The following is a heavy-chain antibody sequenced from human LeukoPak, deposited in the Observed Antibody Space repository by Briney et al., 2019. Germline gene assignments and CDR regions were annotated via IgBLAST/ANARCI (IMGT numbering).Heavy chain of an antibody. CDR2: ISGSGDNT. V-gene: IGHV3-23*01. CDR3: AKASSLVRGYSYGGQTTDDY. D-gene: IGHD5-18*01. J-gene: IGHJ4*02. CDR1: GFTFFSYA. Sequence: GGSLRLSCAASGFTFFSYAMSWVRQAPGKGLEWVSSISGSGDNTYYADSVKGRFTISRDNSKNTLYLQMNSLRAEDTAVYYCAKASSLVRGYSYGGQTTDDYWGQGTLVTVSS.